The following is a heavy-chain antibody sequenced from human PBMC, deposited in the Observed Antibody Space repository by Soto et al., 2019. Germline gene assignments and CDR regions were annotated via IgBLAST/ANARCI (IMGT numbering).Heavy chain of an antibody. CDR2: MNRDGSEK. Sequence: EVQLVESGGGLVQPGGSLRLSCAASGFTFSSYWMTWARQAPGKGLEWVASMNRDGSEKRYVDSVEGRFTISRHNAKNSLFLQMNSLSPDDTAVYYCGRDAGRRFDYWGQGSLVTVSS. CDR1: GFTFSSYW. D-gene: IGHD6-13*01. J-gene: IGHJ4*02. V-gene: IGHV3-7*01. CDR3: GRDAGRRFDY.